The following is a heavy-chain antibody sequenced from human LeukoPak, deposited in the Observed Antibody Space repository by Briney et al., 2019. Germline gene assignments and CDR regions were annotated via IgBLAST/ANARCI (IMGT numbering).Heavy chain of an antibody. CDR2: IYYSGST. D-gene: IGHD5-18*01. Sequence: PSETLSLTCTVSGGSISSSSYYWGWIRQPPGKGLEWIGSIYYSGSTYYNPSLKSRVTISVDTSKNQFSLKLSSVTAADTAVYYCARSLVDTAMVDYWGQGTLVTVSS. CDR1: GGSISSSSYY. V-gene: IGHV4-39*01. CDR3: ARSLVDTAMVDY. J-gene: IGHJ4*02.